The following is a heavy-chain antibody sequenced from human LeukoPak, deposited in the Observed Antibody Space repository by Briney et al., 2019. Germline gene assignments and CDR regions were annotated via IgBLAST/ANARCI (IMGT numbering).Heavy chain of an antibody. CDR1: GRSISSGDYY. D-gene: IGHD3-9*01. V-gene: IGHV4-30-4*01. CDR3: ARDAILSGYPLDY. J-gene: IGHJ4*02. Sequence: SQTLSLTCTVSGRSISSGDYYWRWIRQPPGKGLEWIGYIYYSGSTYYNPPLKSRVTISVDTSKNQFSLKLSSVTAADTAVYYCARDAILSGYPLDYWGQGTLVTVSS. CDR2: IYYSGST.